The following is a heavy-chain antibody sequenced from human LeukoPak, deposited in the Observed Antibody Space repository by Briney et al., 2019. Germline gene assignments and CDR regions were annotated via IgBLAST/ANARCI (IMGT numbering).Heavy chain of an antibody. D-gene: IGHD2-2*01. Sequence: GGSLRLSCAASGFTFDDYAMHWVRQAPGKGLEWVSGISWNSGSIGYADSVKGRFTISRDNAKNSLYLQMNSLRAEDMASYYCAKDLGRSTSWYFDYWGQGTLVTVSS. CDR2: ISWNSGSI. J-gene: IGHJ4*02. CDR1: GFTFDDYA. CDR3: AKDLGRSTSWYFDY. V-gene: IGHV3-9*03.